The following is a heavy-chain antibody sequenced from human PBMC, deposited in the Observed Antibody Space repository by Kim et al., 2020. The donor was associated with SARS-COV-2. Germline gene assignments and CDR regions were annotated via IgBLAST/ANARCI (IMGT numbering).Heavy chain of an antibody. J-gene: IGHJ6*02. V-gene: IGHV3-43*01. Sequence: RFTISRDNSKNSLYLQMNSLRTEDTALYYCAKAYDYVRGSYRYNYYGMDVWGQGTTVTVSS. D-gene: IGHD3-16*02. CDR3: AKAYDYVRGSYRYNYYGMDV.